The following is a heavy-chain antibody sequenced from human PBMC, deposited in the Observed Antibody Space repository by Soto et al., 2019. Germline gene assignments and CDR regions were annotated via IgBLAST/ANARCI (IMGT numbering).Heavy chain of an antibody. CDR1: GGTFSSYA. CDR3: ARALYYYDSSGYYKPFDY. J-gene: IGHJ4*02. D-gene: IGHD3-22*01. V-gene: IGHV1-69*12. Sequence: QVQLVQSGAEVKKPGSSVKVSCKASGGTFSSYAISWVRQAPGQGLEWMGGVIPIFGTANYAQKFQGRVTITADESTSTAYMELSSLRSEDTAVYYCARALYYYDSSGYYKPFDYWGQGPLVTVSS. CDR2: VIPIFGTA.